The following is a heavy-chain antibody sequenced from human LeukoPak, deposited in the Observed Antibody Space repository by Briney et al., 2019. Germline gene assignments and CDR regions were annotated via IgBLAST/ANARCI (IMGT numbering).Heavy chain of an antibody. V-gene: IGHV3-48*03. D-gene: IGHD5-24*01. Sequence: PGGSLRLSCAASGFTFSSYEMNWVRQAPGKGLEWVSYISSSGSTIYYADPVKGRFTISRDNAKNSLYLQMNSLRAEDTAVYYCARSGGDGYNWGFDYWGQGTLVTVSS. CDR2: ISSSGSTI. CDR3: ARSGGDGYNWGFDY. CDR1: GFTFSSYE. J-gene: IGHJ4*02.